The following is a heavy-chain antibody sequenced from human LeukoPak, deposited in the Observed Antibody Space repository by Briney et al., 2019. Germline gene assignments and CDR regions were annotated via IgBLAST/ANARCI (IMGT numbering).Heavy chain of an antibody. CDR3: ARGRSNYYGMDV. CDR2: IYYNGNT. Sequence: SGTLSLTCSVSDGSINSYYWNWIRRPPGKGLEWIGYIYYNGNTNYSPSLKSRVTMSVDTSKNLFSLKVSSVTAADTAVYYCARGRSNYYGMDVWGQGTTVTVSS. V-gene: IGHV4-59*01. CDR1: DGSINSYY. J-gene: IGHJ6*02. D-gene: IGHD1-26*01.